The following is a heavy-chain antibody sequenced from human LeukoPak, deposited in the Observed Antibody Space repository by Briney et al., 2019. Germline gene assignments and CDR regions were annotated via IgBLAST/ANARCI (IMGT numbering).Heavy chain of an antibody. Sequence: ASMKVSCKASGYTFTSYGISWVRQAPGQGLEWMGWISAYNGNTNYAQKLQGRVTMTTDTSTSTAYMELRSLRSDDTAVYYCARDIPSSTSNSYYYYGMDVWGQGTTVTVSS. V-gene: IGHV1-18*01. CDR1: GYTFTSYG. CDR2: ISAYNGNT. D-gene: IGHD2-2*01. J-gene: IGHJ6*02. CDR3: ARDIPSSTSNSYYYYGMDV.